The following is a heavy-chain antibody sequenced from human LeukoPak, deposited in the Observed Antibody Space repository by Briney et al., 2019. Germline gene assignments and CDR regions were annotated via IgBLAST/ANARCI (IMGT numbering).Heavy chain of an antibody. D-gene: IGHD5-18*01. Sequence: ASVKVSCKASGYTFISYHMHWVRQAPEQGLEWMGIINPSGGSTSYAQKFQGRVTMTRDTSTSTVYMELSSLRSEDMAVYYCARERYNYGLWEGMDVWGQGTTVTVS. J-gene: IGHJ6*02. V-gene: IGHV1-46*01. CDR3: ARERYNYGLWEGMDV. CDR2: INPSGGST. CDR1: GYTFISYH.